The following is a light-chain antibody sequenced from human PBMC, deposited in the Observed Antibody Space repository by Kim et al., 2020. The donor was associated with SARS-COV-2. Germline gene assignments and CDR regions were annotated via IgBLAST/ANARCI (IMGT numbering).Light chain of an antibody. J-gene: IGLJ1*01. CDR2: SNN. CDR3: ATWDDSLNCHV. CDR1: SSNIGSNI. Sequence: QLVLTQPPSASGTPGQRVTISCSGSSSNIGSNIVNWYQQLPGTAPKLLIYSNNQRPSGVPDRFSGSKSGTSASLAISGLQSEDEADYYCATWDDSLNCHVFGTGTKVTVL. V-gene: IGLV1-44*01.